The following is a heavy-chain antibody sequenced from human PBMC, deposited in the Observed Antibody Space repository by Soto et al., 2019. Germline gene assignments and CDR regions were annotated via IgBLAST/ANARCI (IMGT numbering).Heavy chain of an antibody. CDR3: ARDVRGYGSGKREWKRYGMDV. V-gene: IGHV4-61*01. CDR2: IYYSGST. Sequence: PSETLSLTCTVSGGSVRTGNCYWSWIRQPPGKGLEWIGYIYYSGSTNYNPSLKSRVTISVDTSKNQFSLKLSSVTAADTAVYYCARDVRGYGSGKREWKRYGMDVWGQGTTVTVSS. J-gene: IGHJ6*02. CDR1: GGSVRTGNCY. D-gene: IGHD3-10*01.